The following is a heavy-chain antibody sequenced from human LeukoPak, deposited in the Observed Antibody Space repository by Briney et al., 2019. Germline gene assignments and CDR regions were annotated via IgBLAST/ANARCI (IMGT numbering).Heavy chain of an antibody. CDR1: GVSISSYY. J-gene: IGHJ5*02. D-gene: IGHD3-10*01. Sequence: SETLSLTCTASGVSISSYYWSWLRQPPGKGLEWIGYIYYSGSTNYNPSLKSRVTISVDTSKNQFSLKLSSVTAADTAVYYCARATDMVRGVISWFDPWGQGTLVTVSS. V-gene: IGHV4-59*01. CDR3: ARATDMVRGVISWFDP. CDR2: IYYSGST.